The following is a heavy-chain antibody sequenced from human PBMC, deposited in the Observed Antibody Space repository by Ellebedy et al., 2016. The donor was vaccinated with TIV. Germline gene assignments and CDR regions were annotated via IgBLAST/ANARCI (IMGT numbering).Heavy chain of an antibody. J-gene: IGHJ3*02. D-gene: IGHD3-10*01. CDR3: ARETLNDVDLKLWGIFDM. V-gene: IGHV3-66*01. CDR1: ELTVSSNY. Sequence: GGSLRLSCAASELTVSSNYMSWVRQAPGKGLEWVSVIFIGGTTYYAESAKGRFSISRDTSKNTLYLQMNSLRAEDTAVYYCARETLNDVDLKLWGIFDMWGQGTMVTVSS. CDR2: IFIGGTT.